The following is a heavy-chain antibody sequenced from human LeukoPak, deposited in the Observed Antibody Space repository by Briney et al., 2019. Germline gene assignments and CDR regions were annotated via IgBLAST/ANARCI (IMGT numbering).Heavy chain of an antibody. D-gene: IGHD3-16*01. Sequence: GGSLRLSCAASGFDFDDYAMQWVRQAPGKGLEWVSGISWNSNTKGYVDSVKGRFTISRDNAKNSLYLQMNSLRVEDMAVYYCARGFHRENSAYNHFDSWGQGTLVTVSS. CDR2: ISWNSNTK. V-gene: IGHV3-9*03. CDR1: GFDFDDYA. J-gene: IGHJ4*02. CDR3: ARGFHRENSAYNHFDS.